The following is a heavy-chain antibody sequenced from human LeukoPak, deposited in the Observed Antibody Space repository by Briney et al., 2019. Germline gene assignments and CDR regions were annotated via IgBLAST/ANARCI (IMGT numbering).Heavy chain of an antibody. V-gene: IGHV4-30-4*01. CDR1: GGSISSGDYY. J-gene: IGHJ6*02. CDR2: IYYSGST. D-gene: IGHD2-2*01. CDR3: ARDLDCSSTSCYVGMDV. Sequence: PSETLSLTCTVSGGSISSGDYYWSWIRQPPEKGLEWIGYIYYSGSTYYNPSLKSRVTISVDTSKNQFSLKLSSVTAADTAVYYCARDLDCSSTSCYVGMDVWGQGTTVTVSS.